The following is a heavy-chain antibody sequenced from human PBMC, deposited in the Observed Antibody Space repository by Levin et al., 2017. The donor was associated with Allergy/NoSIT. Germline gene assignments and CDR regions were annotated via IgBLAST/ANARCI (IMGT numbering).Heavy chain of an antibody. CDR1: GFTVSSNY. Sequence: GGSLRLSCAASGFTVSSNYMSWVRQAPGKGLEWVSVIYSGGSTYYADSVKGRFTISRDTSKNTLYLQMNSLRAEDTAVYYCARAGIDGDPGYGMDVWGQGTTVTVSS. CDR2: IYSGGST. V-gene: IGHV3-53*01. CDR3: ARAGIDGDPGYGMDV. D-gene: IGHD4-17*01. J-gene: IGHJ6*02.